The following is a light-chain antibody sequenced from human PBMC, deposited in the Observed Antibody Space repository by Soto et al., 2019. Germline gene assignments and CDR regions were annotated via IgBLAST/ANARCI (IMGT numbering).Light chain of an antibody. CDR1: QRVSNN. Sequence: EIVMTQSPATLSVSPGERATLSCRASQRVSNNVAWYQQKPGQAPRLLIYGASTRATGIPARVSGSGSGAEFTLTISSLQSEDFATYYCLQDYNYPYTFGQGTKVDIK. V-gene: IGKV3-15*01. J-gene: IGKJ2*01. CDR3: LQDYNYPYT. CDR2: GAS.